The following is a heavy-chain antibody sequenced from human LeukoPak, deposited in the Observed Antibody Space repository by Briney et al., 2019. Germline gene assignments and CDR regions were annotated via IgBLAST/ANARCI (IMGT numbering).Heavy chain of an antibody. J-gene: IGHJ4*02. CDR3: ARDPPSYSGSYSYYFDY. CDR2: LFSGGNS. CDR1: GFSVSNNY. Sequence: GGSLRLSCAASGFSVSNNYMSWVRQALGKGLEWVSVLFSGGNSYYADSVKGRFTISRDNSKNTLYLQMNSLRAEDTAVYYCARDPPSYSGSYSYYFDYWGQGTLVTVSS. D-gene: IGHD1-26*01. V-gene: IGHV3-53*01.